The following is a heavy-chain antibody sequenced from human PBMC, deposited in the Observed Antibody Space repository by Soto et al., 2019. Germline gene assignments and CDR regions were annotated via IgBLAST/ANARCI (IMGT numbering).Heavy chain of an antibody. J-gene: IGHJ4*02. Sequence: QLQLQESGSGLVNPSQTLSLTCTVSGASITSGSYSWSWIRQAPGKGLEWIGNIHVTGYTAFSPSLKRRVTMSGDTSKNQFSLNVNSVTAADTAVYFCARGGALRPNCHVPLAFWCQGTLVTVSS. CDR2: IHVTGYT. CDR3: ARGGALRPNCHVPLAF. V-gene: IGHV4-30-2*01. D-gene: IGHD1-26*01. CDR1: GASITSGSYS.